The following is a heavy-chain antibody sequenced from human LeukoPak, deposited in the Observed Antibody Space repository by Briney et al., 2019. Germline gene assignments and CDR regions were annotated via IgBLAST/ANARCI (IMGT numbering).Heavy chain of an antibody. V-gene: IGHV4-61*02. CDR3: ARDAIVGATYFDY. CDR1: GGSISSGSYY. J-gene: IGHJ4*02. Sequence: PSQTLSLTCTVSGGSISSGSYYWSWIRQPAGKGLEWIERIYTSGSTNYNPSLKSRVTISVDTSKNQFSLKLSSVTAADTAVYYCARDAIVGATYFDYWGQGTLVTVSS. D-gene: IGHD1-26*01. CDR2: IYTSGST.